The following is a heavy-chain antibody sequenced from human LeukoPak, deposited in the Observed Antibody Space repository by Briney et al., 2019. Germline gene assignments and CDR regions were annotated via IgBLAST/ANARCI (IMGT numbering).Heavy chain of an antibody. Sequence: GASVKVSCKASGYTFTSYGISWVRQAPGQGLEWMGWISAYNGNTNYAQKLQGRVTMTTDTSTSTAYMELRSLRSDDTAVYYCATAPFFTGGSGSYHEYFQHWGQGTLVTVSS. CDR1: GYTFTSYG. J-gene: IGHJ1*01. V-gene: IGHV1-18*01. CDR3: ATAPFFTGGSGSYHEYFQH. CDR2: ISAYNGNT. D-gene: IGHD3-10*01.